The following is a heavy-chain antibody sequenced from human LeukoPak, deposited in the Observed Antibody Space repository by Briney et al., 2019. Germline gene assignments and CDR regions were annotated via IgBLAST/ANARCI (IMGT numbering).Heavy chain of an antibody. CDR2: IRQDGSET. CDR3: ARQLGGYYFDY. J-gene: IGHJ4*02. CDR1: GFTFTNYW. D-gene: IGHD3-16*01. Sequence: GGSLRLSCAASGFTFTNYWMTWVRQAPGKGPEWVANIRQDGSETNYVDSVRGRFTIARDNTKNSLYLQMNSLRAEDTAVYYCARQLGGYYFDYWGQGTLVTVSS. V-gene: IGHV3-7*01.